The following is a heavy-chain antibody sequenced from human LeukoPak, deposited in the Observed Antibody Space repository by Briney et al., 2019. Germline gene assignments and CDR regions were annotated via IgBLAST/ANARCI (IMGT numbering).Heavy chain of an antibody. J-gene: IGHJ4*02. CDR1: GFTTHYW. Sequence: GGSLRLSCTASGFTTHYWLNWVRQSPGKGLEWVANIDRDGRVQHYVDSVEGRFTISRDSAKNSLYLQMNSLGAEDTAVYYCARDLQQKVPFDYWGQGTLVTVSS. D-gene: IGHD6-13*01. V-gene: IGHV3-7*01. CDR3: ARDLQQKVPFDY. CDR2: IDRDGRVQ.